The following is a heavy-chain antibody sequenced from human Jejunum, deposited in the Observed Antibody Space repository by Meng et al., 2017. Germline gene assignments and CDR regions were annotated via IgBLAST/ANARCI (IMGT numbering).Heavy chain of an antibody. CDR3: AKLTTN. CDR2: ISVSTSNT. CDR1: GFTFSSHT. V-gene: IGHV3-23*04. D-gene: IGHD1-14*01. Sequence: EVHRVDSGGGLLRPGGSLVLSCSASGFTFSSHTLSWVRQAPGKGLEWVSSISVSTSNTYYADSVKGRFTISRDNSKNTLYLQMNSLRAEDTAVYYCAKLTTNWGQGTLVTVSS. J-gene: IGHJ4*02.